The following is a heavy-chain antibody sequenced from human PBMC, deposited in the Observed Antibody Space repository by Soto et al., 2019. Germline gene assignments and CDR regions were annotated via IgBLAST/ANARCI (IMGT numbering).Heavy chain of an antibody. Sequence: GGSLRLSCAASGFTFSSYGMHWVRQAPGKGLEWVAVISYDGSNKYYADSVKGRFTISRDNSKNTLYLQMNSLRAEDTAVYYCAKSALMQWLVHLLANDAFDIWGQGTMVTVSS. CDR1: GFTFSSYG. D-gene: IGHD6-19*01. V-gene: IGHV3-30*18. J-gene: IGHJ3*02. CDR3: AKSALMQWLVHLLANDAFDI. CDR2: ISYDGSNK.